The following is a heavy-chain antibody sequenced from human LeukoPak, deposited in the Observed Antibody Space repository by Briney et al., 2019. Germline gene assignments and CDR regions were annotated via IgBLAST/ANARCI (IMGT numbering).Heavy chain of an antibody. J-gene: IGHJ4*02. CDR2: IYYSGST. CDR3: ARARSSGWLFDY. Sequence: PSETLSLTCTVSGGSISSYYWSWIRQPPGKGLAWIGYIYYSGSTNYNPSLKSRVTISVDTSKNQFSLKLSSVTAADTAVYYCARARSSGWLFDYWGQGTLVTVSS. V-gene: IGHV4-59*01. CDR1: GGSISSYY. D-gene: IGHD6-19*01.